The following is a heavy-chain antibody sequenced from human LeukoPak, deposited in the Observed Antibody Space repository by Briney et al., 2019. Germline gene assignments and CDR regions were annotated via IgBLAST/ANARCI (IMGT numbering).Heavy chain of an antibody. CDR1: GLTFTKYW. J-gene: IGHJ4*02. Sequence: PGGSLRLSCAASGLTFTKYWMHWVRQAPGKGLMWVSRVDFDGTGTTYADSVRDRFTISRDNAKNTVYLQMNSLRAEDTAVYFCATGLGFYYDYWGQGTLVTVSS. V-gene: IGHV3-74*03. D-gene: IGHD2/OR15-2a*01. CDR3: ATGLGFYYDY. CDR2: VDFDGTGT.